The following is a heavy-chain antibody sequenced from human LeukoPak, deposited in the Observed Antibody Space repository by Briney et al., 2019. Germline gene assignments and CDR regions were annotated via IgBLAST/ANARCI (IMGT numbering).Heavy chain of an antibody. Sequence: GASLRLSCAASGFTFSSYWMSWVRQAPGKGLEWVANIKYEGSEKYYVDSVKGRFTISRDNAKNSLYLQMNSLRAEDTAVYYCARERYKGFDYWGQGTLVTVSS. V-gene: IGHV3-7*01. CDR3: ARERYKGFDY. D-gene: IGHD1-1*01. J-gene: IGHJ4*02. CDR2: IKYEGSEK. CDR1: GFTFSSYW.